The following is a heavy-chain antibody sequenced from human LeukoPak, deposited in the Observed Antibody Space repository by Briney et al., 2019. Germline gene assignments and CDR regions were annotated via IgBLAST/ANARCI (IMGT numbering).Heavy chain of an antibody. CDR3: ARFLSEAGGIDY. CDR1: GYTFTGYY. D-gene: IGHD2-15*01. CDR2: INPNSGGT. J-gene: IGHJ4*02. V-gene: IGHV1-2*02. Sequence: ASVKVSCKASGYTFTGYYMHWVRQAPGQGLEWMGWINPNSGGTDYAQKFQGRVTMTRDTSISTAYMELSRLRSDDTAVYYCARFLSEAGGIDYWGQGTLVTVSS.